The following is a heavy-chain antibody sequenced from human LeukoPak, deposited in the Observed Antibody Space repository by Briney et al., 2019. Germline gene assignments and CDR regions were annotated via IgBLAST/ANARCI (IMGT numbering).Heavy chain of an antibody. J-gene: IGHJ4*02. Sequence: GSSVKVSCKASGGTFSSYAISWVRQAPGQGLEWMGGIIPIFGTANYAQKFQGRVTITTDESTSTAYMELSSLRSEDTAVYYCARVGDDYYDSSGYYYFDYWGQGTLVTVSS. CDR2: IIPIFGTA. CDR1: GGTFSSYA. V-gene: IGHV1-69*05. D-gene: IGHD3-22*01. CDR3: ARVGDDYYDSSGYYYFDY.